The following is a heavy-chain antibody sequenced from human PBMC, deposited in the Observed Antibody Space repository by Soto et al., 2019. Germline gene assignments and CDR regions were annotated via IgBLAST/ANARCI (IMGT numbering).Heavy chain of an antibody. J-gene: IGHJ4*02. CDR3: ARDWGSSGWPN. D-gene: IGHD6-19*01. CDR1: GHSLGGGGYY. CDR2: IFFTGTT. Sequence: SETLSLTXTVSGHSLGGGGYYWSWIRQHPGKGLEWVGYIFFTGTTLYNPSLKSRLAISVDTSKNQFSLKLTSVTAAETAVYYCARDWGSSGWPNWGQGVLVTVSS. V-gene: IGHV4-31*02.